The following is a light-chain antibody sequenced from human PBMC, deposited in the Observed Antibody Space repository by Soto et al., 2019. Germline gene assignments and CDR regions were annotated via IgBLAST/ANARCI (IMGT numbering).Light chain of an antibody. Sequence: QSVLTQPPSVSAAPGQKVTMSCSGSSSNIGEYYVSWHQQLPGTAPKLLIYENDKRPSGIPDRFSGSKSGTSATLDITGLQTGDDADYYCAKWDSSLSTFVFGTGNNVTVL. CDR2: END. CDR3: AKWDSSLSTFV. J-gene: IGLJ1*01. V-gene: IGLV1-51*02. CDR1: SSNIGEYY.